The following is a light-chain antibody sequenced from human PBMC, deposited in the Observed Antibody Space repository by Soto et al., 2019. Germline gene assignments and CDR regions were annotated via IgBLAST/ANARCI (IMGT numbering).Light chain of an antibody. CDR1: SSDVGTYNL. V-gene: IGLV2-23*01. CDR2: EGT. CDR3: CSYAGTNPWV. Sequence: QSALTQPASVSGSPGQSITISCTGSSSDVGTYNLVSWYQQHPGKAPKLMIYEGTTRPSGVSDRFSGSKSGNTASLTISGLQAEDESHYYCCSYAGTNPWVFGGGTKLTVL. J-gene: IGLJ3*02.